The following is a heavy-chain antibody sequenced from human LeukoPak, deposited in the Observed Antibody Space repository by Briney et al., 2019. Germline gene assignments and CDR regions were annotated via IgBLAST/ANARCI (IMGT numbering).Heavy chain of an antibody. Sequence: SETLSLTCGVYDGSFIGDYWSWIRQSPGMGLEWIGQVYHSGSANYNPSLRSRVTISIDTSKKQFSLKLSSVTAADTAVYYCARVRDYYYMDVWGKGTTVTVSS. CDR3: ARVRDYYYMDV. CDR1: DGSFIGDY. V-gene: IGHV4-34*01. J-gene: IGHJ6*03. CDR2: VYHSGSA.